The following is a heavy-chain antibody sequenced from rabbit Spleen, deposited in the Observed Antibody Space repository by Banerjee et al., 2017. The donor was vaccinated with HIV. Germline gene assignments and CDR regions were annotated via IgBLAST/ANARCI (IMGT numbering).Heavy chain of an antibody. CDR2: IYSGLSAST. CDR1: GFDLSSYYY. V-gene: IGHV1S40*01. Sequence: QSLEESGGDLVKPGASLTLTCTASGFDLSSYYYMCWVRQAPGKGLQWIGCIYSGLSASTWYASWAKGRFTISKTSSTTVTLQMTSLTAADTATYFCARDLVDVIGWNFNLWGPGTLVTVS. D-gene: IGHD1-1*01. J-gene: IGHJ4*01. CDR3: ARDLVDVIGWNFNL.